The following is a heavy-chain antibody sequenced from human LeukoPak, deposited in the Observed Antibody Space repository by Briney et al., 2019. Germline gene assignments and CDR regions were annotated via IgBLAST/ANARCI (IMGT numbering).Heavy chain of an antibody. Sequence: SSETLSLTCTVSGGSISRYYWNWIRQPPGKGLEWIGYTYYSGSTNYNPSLNSRVTISVDTSKNQFSLKLSSVTAADTAVYYCARYSSSSLGAGGFDYWGQGILVTVSS. V-gene: IGHV4-59*08. CDR1: GGSISRYY. CDR3: ARYSSSSLGAGGFDY. J-gene: IGHJ4*02. CDR2: TYYSGST. D-gene: IGHD6-6*01.